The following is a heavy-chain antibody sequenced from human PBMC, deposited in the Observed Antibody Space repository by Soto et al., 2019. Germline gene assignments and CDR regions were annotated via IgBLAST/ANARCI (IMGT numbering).Heavy chain of an antibody. CDR3: ARGGRWITMVRGGFKWFAP. CDR1: GGSISSGDYY. D-gene: IGHD3-10*01. Sequence: QVQLQESGPGLVKPSQTLSLTCTVSGGSISSGDYYWSWIRQPPGKGLEWIGYIYYSGSSYYNPSLKSRVTISEATSKNQFSLKLSSVTAADTAVYYCARGGRWITMVRGGFKWFAPWGQGTLVTVSS. V-gene: IGHV4-30-4*01. CDR2: IYYSGSS. J-gene: IGHJ5*02.